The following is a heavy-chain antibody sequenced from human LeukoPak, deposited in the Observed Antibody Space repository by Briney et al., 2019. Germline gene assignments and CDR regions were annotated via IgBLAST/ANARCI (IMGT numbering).Heavy chain of an antibody. CDR1: RYTFASYA. CDR3: ARDRGWELRWFELDY. V-gene: IGHV1-46*01. Sequence: ASVKVSCKASRYTFASYAMNWVRQAPGRGGEWMGIINPSVVSTSYEQKLQGTVTMTRDMSTSTVYMELSSLRSEDTAVYYCARDRGWELRWFELDYWGQGTLVTVSS. CDR2: INPSVVST. D-gene: IGHD1-26*01. J-gene: IGHJ4*02.